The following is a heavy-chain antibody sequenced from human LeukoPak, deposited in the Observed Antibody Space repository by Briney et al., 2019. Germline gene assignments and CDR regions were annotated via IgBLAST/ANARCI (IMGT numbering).Heavy chain of an antibody. CDR1: GGTFSSYA. CDR3: ARVAAAGSWFDP. V-gene: IGHV1-69*01. D-gene: IGHD6-13*01. CDR2: IIPIFGTA. J-gene: IGHJ5*02. Sequence: SVKVSYKASGGTFSSYAISWVRQAPGRGLEWMGGIIPIFGTANYAQKFQGRVTITADESTSTAYMELSSLRSEDTAVYYCARVAAAGSWFDPWGQGTLVTVSS.